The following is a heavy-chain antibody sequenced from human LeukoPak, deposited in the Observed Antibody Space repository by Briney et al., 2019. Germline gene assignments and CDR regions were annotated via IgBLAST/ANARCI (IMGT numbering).Heavy chain of an antibody. Sequence: GGSLRLSCTASGFTFSGSEMSWVRQTPGKGLEWLSNISTDGTTTYYADSVKGRFTISRDNAENSLYLQMDRLRPDDTALYYCSRSFGWHFDLWGRGTLLTVSS. V-gene: IGHV3-48*03. J-gene: IGHJ2*01. CDR1: GFTFSGSE. CDR3: SRSFGWHFDL. D-gene: IGHD3-16*01. CDR2: ISTDGTTT.